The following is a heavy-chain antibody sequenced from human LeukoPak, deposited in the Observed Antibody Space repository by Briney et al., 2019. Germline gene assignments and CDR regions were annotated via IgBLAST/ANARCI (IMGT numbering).Heavy chain of an antibody. D-gene: IGHD3-3*01. Sequence: SETLSLTCTVSGASISNYYWSWVRQPPGKGLEWIGYMHYSGNTNYNPSLKSRATTSVDMSSNLFSLKLTSVTAADTAVYYCARAVNDFWSGFSYYFDYWGQGALVTVSS. CDR2: MHYSGNT. J-gene: IGHJ4*02. CDR1: GASISNYY. CDR3: ARAVNDFWSGFSYYFDY. V-gene: IGHV4-59*01.